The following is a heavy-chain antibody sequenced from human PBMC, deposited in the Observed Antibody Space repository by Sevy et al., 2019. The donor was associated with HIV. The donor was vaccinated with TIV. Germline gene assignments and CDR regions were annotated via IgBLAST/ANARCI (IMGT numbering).Heavy chain of an antibody. J-gene: IGHJ6*02. V-gene: IGHV3-7*01. D-gene: IGHD6-6*01. CDR3: ARDQEYWDSSSSGYYYYYGMDV. Sequence: GGSLRLSCAASGFTFSSYWMSWVRQAPGKGLEWVANIKQDGSEKYYVDSVKGRFTISRDNAKNSLYLQMNSLRAEDTDVYYLARDQEYWDSSSSGYYYYYGMDVWGQGTTVTVSS. CDR1: GFTFSSYW. CDR2: IKQDGSEK.